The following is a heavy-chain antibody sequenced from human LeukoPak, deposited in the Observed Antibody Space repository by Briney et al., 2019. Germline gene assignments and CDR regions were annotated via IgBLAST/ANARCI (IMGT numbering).Heavy chain of an antibody. Sequence: TGGSLRLSCAVSGFAVSSTYMSWVRQAPGKGLEWVSVLYSGGSTYYADYVQGRFTISRDNSNNTLYLQMNGMRVEDTAVYFCARGACSGGSCHSGLWGQGTLVTVSS. J-gene: IGHJ4*02. CDR1: GFAVSSTY. CDR3: ARGACSGGSCHSGL. D-gene: IGHD2-15*01. CDR2: LYSGGST. V-gene: IGHV3-66*01.